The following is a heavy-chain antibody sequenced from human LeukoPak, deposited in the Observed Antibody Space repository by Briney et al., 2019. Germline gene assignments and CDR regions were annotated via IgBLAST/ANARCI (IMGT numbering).Heavy chain of an antibody. CDR1: GGSFSGYY. CDR2: INHSGST. V-gene: IGHV4-34*01. J-gene: IGHJ5*02. Sequence: SETLSLTCAVYGGSFSGYYWSWIRQPPGKGLEWIGEINHSGSTNYNPSLKSRVTISVDTSKNQFSLKLSSVTAADTAVYYCASTNCSSASCYGGNWFDPWGQGTLVTVSS. CDR3: ASTNCSSASCYGGNWFDP. D-gene: IGHD2-2*01.